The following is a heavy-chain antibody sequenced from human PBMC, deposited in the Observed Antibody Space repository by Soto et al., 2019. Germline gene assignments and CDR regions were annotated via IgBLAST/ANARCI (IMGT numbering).Heavy chain of an antibody. Sequence: GGSLRLSCAASGFTLSSYSMNWVRQSPRRGLEWIAYANTGSTAIYYADSVKGRFTISRDNAQNSLYLQMSSLRAEDTAIYYCARGPGSYFDYWGQGILVTVS. J-gene: IGHJ4*02. CDR1: GFTLSSYS. CDR2: ANTGSTAI. CDR3: ARGPGSYFDY. D-gene: IGHD3-10*01. V-gene: IGHV3-48*01.